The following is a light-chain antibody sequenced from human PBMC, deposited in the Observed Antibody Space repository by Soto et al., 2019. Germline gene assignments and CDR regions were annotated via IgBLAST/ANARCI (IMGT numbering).Light chain of an antibody. CDR2: EGS. CDR3: LSYSSSSPLVV. J-gene: IGLJ2*01. V-gene: IGLV2-23*01. Sequence: QSALTQPASVSGSPGQSITISCTGTSSDVGSYNLVSWYQQHPGKAPKLMIYEGSKRPSGVSNRFSGSKSGNTASLTISGAQAWGEGGFLCLSYSSSSPLVVFGGGTKLTVL. CDR1: SSDVGSYNL.